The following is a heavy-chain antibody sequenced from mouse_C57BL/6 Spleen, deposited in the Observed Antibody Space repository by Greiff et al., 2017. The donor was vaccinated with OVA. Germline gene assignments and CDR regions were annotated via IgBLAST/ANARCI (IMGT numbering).Heavy chain of an antibody. D-gene: IGHD2-3*01. CDR3: ARGTYDGYRYYAMDD. V-gene: IGHV1-52*01. Sequence: QVQLQQPGAELVRPGSSVKLSCKASGYTFTSYWMHWVKQRPIQGLEWIGNIDPSDSETHYNQKFKDKATLTVDKSSSTAYMQLSSLTSEDSAVYYCARGTYDGYRYYAMDDWGQGTSVTVSS. CDR2: IDPSDSET. J-gene: IGHJ4*01. CDR1: GYTFTSYW.